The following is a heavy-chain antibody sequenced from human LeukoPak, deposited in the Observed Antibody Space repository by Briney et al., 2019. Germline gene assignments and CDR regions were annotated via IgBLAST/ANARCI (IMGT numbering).Heavy chain of an antibody. CDR1: GGSISSYY. Sequence: SETLSLTCTVSGGSISSYYWSWIRQPPGKGLEWIGYIYFSGTTKYNPSLESRVTISVETSKNQFSLKLSSVTAADTAVYYCARRRAEGGSNGHYNWFDPWGQGILVTVSS. CDR3: ARRRAEGGSNGHYNWFDP. D-gene: IGHD6-13*01. CDR2: IYFSGTT. V-gene: IGHV4-59*08. J-gene: IGHJ5*02.